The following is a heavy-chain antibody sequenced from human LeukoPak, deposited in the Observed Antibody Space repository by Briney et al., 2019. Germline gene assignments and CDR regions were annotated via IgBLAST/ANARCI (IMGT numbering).Heavy chain of an antibody. V-gene: IGHV5-51*01. D-gene: IGHD5-18*01. Sequence: GESLKISCKGSGYSFTSYWIGWVGQMPGKGLEGMGIIYPGDSDTRYSPSFQGQVTISADKSISTAYLQWSSLKASDTAMYYCARVDTAMVTNFDYWGQGTLVTVSS. J-gene: IGHJ4*02. CDR1: GYSFTSYW. CDR2: IYPGDSDT. CDR3: ARVDTAMVTNFDY.